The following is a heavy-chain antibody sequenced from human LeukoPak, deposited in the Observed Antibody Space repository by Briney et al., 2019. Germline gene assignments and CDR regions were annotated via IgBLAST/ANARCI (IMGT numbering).Heavy chain of an antibody. Sequence: GGSLRLSCAASGFTFSNYSMAWVRQAPGKGLEWVSVIYSGGNKYYADSVKGRFTISRDNSKNTLYLQMNSLRAEDTSVYYCARRHQEPGGYFDYWGQGTLVTVSS. J-gene: IGHJ4*02. CDR2: IYSGGNK. V-gene: IGHV3-66*04. CDR1: GFTFSNYS. D-gene: IGHD1-14*01. CDR3: ARRHQEPGGYFDY.